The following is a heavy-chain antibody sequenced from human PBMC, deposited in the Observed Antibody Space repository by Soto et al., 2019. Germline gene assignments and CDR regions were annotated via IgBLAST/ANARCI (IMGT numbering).Heavy chain of an antibody. CDR1: GDSVSSNSAA. D-gene: IGHD6-13*01. J-gene: IGHJ5*02. CDR2: TYYRSKWYN. Sequence: SQTLSLTCAISGDSVSSNSAAWNWIRQSPSRGLEWLGRTYYRSKWYNDYAVSVKSRITINPDTSKNQFSLQLNSVTPEDTAVYYCARAARSGYSSSWSRPDWFDPWGQGTLVTVSS. CDR3: ARAARSGYSSSWSRPDWFDP. V-gene: IGHV6-1*01.